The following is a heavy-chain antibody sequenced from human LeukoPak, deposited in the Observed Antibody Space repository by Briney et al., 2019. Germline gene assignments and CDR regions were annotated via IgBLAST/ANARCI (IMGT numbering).Heavy chain of an antibody. J-gene: IGHJ6*02. CDR1: GGTFSSYS. D-gene: IGHD2-2*01. CDR2: IIPILALA. CDR3: ARDQCSSSYDYYYGMDV. Sequence: KVSCKASGGTFSSYSISWVRQAPGQGLECMGRIIPILALANYAQKFQGRVTITADKSTSTAYMELSSLRSEDTAVYYCARDQCSSSYDYYYGMDVWGQGTTVTVSS. V-gene: IGHV1-69*04.